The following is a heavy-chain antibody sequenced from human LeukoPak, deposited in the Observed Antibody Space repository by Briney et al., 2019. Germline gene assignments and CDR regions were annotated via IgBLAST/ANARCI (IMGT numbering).Heavy chain of an antibody. CDR3: ARSPLDSGHSYLPVVAY. Sequence: GGSLRLSCAASGFTFSSYSMNWVRQAPGKGLEWVSSISSSSSYICYADSVKGRFTISRDNTKNSLYLQMNSLRADDTAVYHCARSPLDSGHSYLPVVAYWGQGALVTVSS. J-gene: IGHJ4*02. V-gene: IGHV3-21*04. D-gene: IGHD4-17*01. CDR2: ISSSSSYI. CDR1: GFTFSSYS.